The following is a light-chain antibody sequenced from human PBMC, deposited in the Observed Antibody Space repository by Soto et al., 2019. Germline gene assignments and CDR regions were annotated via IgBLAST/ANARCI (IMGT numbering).Light chain of an antibody. V-gene: IGKV3-20*01. CDR3: QQYGSSPEIT. Sequence: EIVLTQSPGTLSLSPGERATLSCRASQSVSSNSLAWYQQKPGQAPRLLIYGAISRATGIPDRFSGSGSGTVFTLTSSRLMSEDFVVYYCQQYGSSPEITFGPGTKVDIK. CDR2: GAI. CDR1: QSVSSNS. J-gene: IGKJ3*01.